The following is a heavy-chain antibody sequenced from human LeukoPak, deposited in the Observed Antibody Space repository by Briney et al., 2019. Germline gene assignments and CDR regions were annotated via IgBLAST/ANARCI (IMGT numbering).Heavy chain of an antibody. CDR1: GGSISSYY. D-gene: IGHD4-17*01. V-gene: IGHV4-59*12. J-gene: IGHJ5*02. CDR3: ARAPTVTDWFDP. CDR2: VYYSGST. Sequence: PSETPSLTCTVSGGSISSYYWSWIRQPPGRGLEWIGYVYYSGSTNYSPSLKSRVTISVDTSKNQFSLRLTSVTTADTAVYYCARAPTVTDWFDPWGQGTLVTVSS.